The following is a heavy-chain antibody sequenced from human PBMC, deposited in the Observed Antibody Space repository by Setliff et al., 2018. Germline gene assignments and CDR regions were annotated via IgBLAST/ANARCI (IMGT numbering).Heavy chain of an antibody. CDR3: AKVITVFGVVIMENWFDP. V-gene: IGHV4-59*11. J-gene: IGHJ5*02. Sequence: SETLSLTCTVSGASINNHFWSWIRQPPGKGLEWIGYLSHSGSSNYNPSLKSRVTMLVDTSKNQFSLKLSSVTAADPAVYYCAKVITVFGVVIMENWFDPWGQGTLVTVSS. CDR1: GASINNHF. CDR2: LSHSGSS. D-gene: IGHD3-3*01.